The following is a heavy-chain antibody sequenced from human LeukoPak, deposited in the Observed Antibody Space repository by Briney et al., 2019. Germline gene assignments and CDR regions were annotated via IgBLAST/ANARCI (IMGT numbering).Heavy chain of an antibody. CDR3: ASIAAAGLGYYYYYGMDV. J-gene: IGHJ6*02. D-gene: IGHD6-13*01. Sequence: SETLSLTCTVSGGSISSSSYYWGWIRHPPGKGLEWIGSIYYSGSTYYNPSLKSRVTISVDTSKTLFSLKLSSVTAADTAVYYCASIAAAGLGYYYYYGMDVWGQGTTVTVSS. CDR2: IYYSGST. V-gene: IGHV4-39*01. CDR1: GGSISSSSYY.